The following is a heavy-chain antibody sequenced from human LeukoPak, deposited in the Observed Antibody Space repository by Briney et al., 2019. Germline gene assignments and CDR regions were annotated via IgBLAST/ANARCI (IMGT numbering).Heavy chain of an antibody. V-gene: IGHV3-66*01. J-gene: IGHJ6*03. D-gene: IGHD3-10*01. CDR1: GGSISSSSYV. Sequence: ETLSLSCTVSGGSISSSSYVWGWIRQDPGKGLEWVSVIYSGGSTYYAASVKGSFTISRDNSKNTLYLQMNSLRAEDTAVYYCARETRGDYMDVWGKGTTVTISS. CDR2: IYSGGST. CDR3: ARETRGDYMDV.